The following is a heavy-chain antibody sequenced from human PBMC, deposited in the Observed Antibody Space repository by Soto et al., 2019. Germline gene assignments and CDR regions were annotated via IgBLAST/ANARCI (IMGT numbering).Heavy chain of an antibody. Sequence: QVQLVESGGGVVQPGRSLRLSCATSGFTFSSYGMHWVRQAPGKGLEWVAVISYDGSNKYYADSVKGRFTISRDNSKNTLYLQMNSLRAEDTAVYYCAKEKGVRGRSFYYFDYWGQGTLVTVSS. CDR2: ISYDGSNK. V-gene: IGHV3-30*18. J-gene: IGHJ4*02. D-gene: IGHD1-26*01. CDR1: GFTFSSYG. CDR3: AKEKGVRGRSFYYFDY.